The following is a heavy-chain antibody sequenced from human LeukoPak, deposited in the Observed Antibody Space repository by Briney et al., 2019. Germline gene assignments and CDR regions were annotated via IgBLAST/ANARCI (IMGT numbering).Heavy chain of an antibody. V-gene: IGHV3-23*01. J-gene: IGHJ4*02. CDR2: ISGSGGSA. Sequence: PGGSLRLSCVACGFIFTTYAMSWVRQAPGKGLEWLSVISGSGGSAYVADSVKGRFTISRDNSNNTVFLQMNNLRPEDTAKYYCAKDRQGRAASDYWGQGTLVSVSS. CDR3: AKDRQGRAASDY. CDR1: GFIFTTYA. D-gene: IGHD6-25*01.